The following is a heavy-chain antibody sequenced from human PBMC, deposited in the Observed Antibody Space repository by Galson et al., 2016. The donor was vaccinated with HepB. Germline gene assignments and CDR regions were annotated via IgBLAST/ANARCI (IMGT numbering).Heavy chain of an antibody. D-gene: IGHD6-19*01. V-gene: IGHV1-18*04. J-gene: IGHJ4*02. Sequence: SVKVSCKASGYTFTSYGYSWVRQAPGQGLEWMGWISAYNGDTNYAQKFQGRVTMTTDTSTSTAYVELRSLRSDDTAVYYCARDQGWSLTWGQGTLVTVSS. CDR1: GYTFTSYG. CDR2: ISAYNGDT. CDR3: ARDQGWSLT.